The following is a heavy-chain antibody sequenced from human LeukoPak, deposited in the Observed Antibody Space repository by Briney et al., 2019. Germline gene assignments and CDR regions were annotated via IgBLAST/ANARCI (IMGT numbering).Heavy chain of an antibody. CDR3: ARSKVVGAADAFDI. V-gene: IGHV3-66*02. J-gene: IGHJ3*02. CDR2: IYSGGST. D-gene: IGHD1-26*01. Sequence: PGGSLRLSCAASGLTVSRNYMSWVSQAPRKGLEWVLVIYSGGSTYYADSAKGRFTISRDNSKNTLYLQMNSLRAEDTAVYYCARSKVVGAADAFDIWGQGTMVTVSS. CDR1: GLTVSRNY.